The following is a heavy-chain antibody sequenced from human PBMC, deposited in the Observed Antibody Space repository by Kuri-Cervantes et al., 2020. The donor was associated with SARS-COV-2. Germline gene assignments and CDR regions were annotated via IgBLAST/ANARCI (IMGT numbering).Heavy chain of an antibody. V-gene: IGHV4-34*01. CDR2: INHSGST. CDR1: GGSFSGYY. D-gene: IGHD1-26*01. CDR3: ARHPGTGGGATRPPPNWFDP. J-gene: IGHJ5*02. Sequence: SETLSLTCAVYGGSFSGYYWSWIRQPPGKGLEWIGEINHSGSTNYNPSLKSRDTISVDTSKNQFSLKLSSVTAADTAVYYCARHPGTGGGATRPPPNWFDPWGQGTLVTVSS.